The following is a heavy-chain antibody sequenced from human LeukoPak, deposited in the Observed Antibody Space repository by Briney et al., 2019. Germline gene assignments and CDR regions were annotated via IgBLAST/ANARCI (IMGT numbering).Heavy chain of an antibody. V-gene: IGHV3-23*01. CDR1: GFSFSNYA. Sequence: GGSLRLSCAASGFSFSNYAMSWVRQAPGKGLEWVSAISSSGDNAYDADFVKGRFTISTDSAKSSVYLQMNSLRAEDTAVYYCARRLPYYGMDVWGQGTTVTVSS. CDR2: ISSSGDNA. J-gene: IGHJ6*02. CDR3: ARRLPYYGMDV.